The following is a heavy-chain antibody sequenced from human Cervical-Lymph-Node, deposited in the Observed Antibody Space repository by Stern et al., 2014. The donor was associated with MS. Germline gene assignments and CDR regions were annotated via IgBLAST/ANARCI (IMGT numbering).Heavy chain of an antibody. V-gene: IGHV1-2*02. CDR1: GYTFTGQY. D-gene: IGHD5-24*01. Sequence: QVQLVQSGAEVKKPGASVKVSCQSSGYTFTGQYLHWVRQAPGPGLEWGGWIDPYNGGSIPAPTLQGRFTITRDPSIYTAYMELTGLTSADTAVYYCARGIPRMASVLSPFMYSFQSWGQGTQITVSS. J-gene: IGHJ4*02. CDR2: IDPYNGGS. CDR3: ARGIPRMASVLSPFMYSFQS.